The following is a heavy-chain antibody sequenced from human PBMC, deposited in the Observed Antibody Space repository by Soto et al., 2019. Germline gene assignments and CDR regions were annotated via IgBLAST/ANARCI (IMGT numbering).Heavy chain of an antibody. Sequence: SQTLSLTCAISGDSVSSNSAAWNWIRQSPSRGLEWLGRTYYRSKWYNDYAVSVKSRITINPDTSKNQFSLQLNSVTPEDTAVYYCALGGHIAVAGTNYYYGMDVWGQGTTVTVSS. CDR1: GDSVSSNSAA. D-gene: IGHD6-19*01. J-gene: IGHJ6*02. CDR3: ALGGHIAVAGTNYYYGMDV. CDR2: TYYRSKWYN. V-gene: IGHV6-1*01.